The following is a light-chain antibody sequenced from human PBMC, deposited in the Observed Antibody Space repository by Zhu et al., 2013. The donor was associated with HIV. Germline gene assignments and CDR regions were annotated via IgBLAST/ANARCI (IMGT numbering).Light chain of an antibody. J-gene: IGLJ2*01. CDR2: DNN. CDR3: GTWDSSLSAVV. CDR1: SSNIGNNY. Sequence: QSVLTQPPSVSAAPGQKVTISCSGSSSNIGNNYVSWYQQLPGTAPKLLIYDNNKRPSGIPDRFSGSKPGTSATLGITGLQTGDEADCYCGTWDSSLSAVVFGGGTKLTVL. V-gene: IGLV1-51*01.